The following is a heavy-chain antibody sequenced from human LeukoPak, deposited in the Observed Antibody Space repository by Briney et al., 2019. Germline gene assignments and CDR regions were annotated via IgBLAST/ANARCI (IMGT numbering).Heavy chain of an antibody. Sequence: ASVKVSCKASGYTFTGYYMHWVRQAPGQGLEWMGWINPNSGGTNYAQKFQGRVTMTRDTSISTAYMELSSLRSEDTAVYYCARTGRLSSSWYWFDPWGQGTLVTVSS. V-gene: IGHV1-2*02. D-gene: IGHD6-13*01. CDR1: GYTFTGYY. CDR3: ARTGRLSSSWYWFDP. J-gene: IGHJ5*02. CDR2: INPNSGGT.